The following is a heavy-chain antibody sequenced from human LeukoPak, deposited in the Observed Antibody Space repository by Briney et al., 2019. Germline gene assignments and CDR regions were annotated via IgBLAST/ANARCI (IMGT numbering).Heavy chain of an antibody. CDR2: ISSSSSYI. J-gene: IGHJ4*02. D-gene: IGHD3-22*01. CDR3: ARDHYDSSGYFAGFDY. V-gene: IGHV3-21*01. CDR1: GFTFSSYS. Sequence: GGSLRLSCAASGFTFSSYSMNWVRQAPGKGLEWVSSISSSSSYIYYADSVKGRFTISRDNAKNSLYLQMNSLRAEDTAVYYCARDHYDSSGYFAGFDYWGQGTLVTVSS.